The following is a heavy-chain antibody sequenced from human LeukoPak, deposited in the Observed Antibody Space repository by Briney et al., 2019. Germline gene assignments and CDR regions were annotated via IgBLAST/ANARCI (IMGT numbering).Heavy chain of an antibody. D-gene: IGHD6-13*01. J-gene: IGHJ4*02. CDR2: FDPEDGET. CDR1: GYTLTELS. Sequence: ASVKVSCKVSGYTLTELSMHWLRQAPGKGLEWMGDFDPEDGETIYAQEFQGRVTMTEDTSTDTAYMKLSSLRSEDTAVYYCATGPIAAAGTGRFDYWGQGTPVTVSS. CDR3: ATGPIAAAGTGRFDY. V-gene: IGHV1-24*01.